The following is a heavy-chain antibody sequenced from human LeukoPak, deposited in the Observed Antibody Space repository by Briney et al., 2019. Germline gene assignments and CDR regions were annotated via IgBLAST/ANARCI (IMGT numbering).Heavy chain of an antibody. V-gene: IGHV3-21*01. Sequence: GGSLRLSCAASGFTFSSYSMNWVRQAPGKGLEWVSSISSSSSYIYYADSAKGRFTISRDNAKNSLYLQMNGLRAEDTAVYYCARERGSSSWMTFDCWGQGTLVTVSS. CDR1: GFTFSSYS. J-gene: IGHJ4*02. CDR3: ARERGSSSWMTFDC. CDR2: ISSSSSYI. D-gene: IGHD6-13*01.